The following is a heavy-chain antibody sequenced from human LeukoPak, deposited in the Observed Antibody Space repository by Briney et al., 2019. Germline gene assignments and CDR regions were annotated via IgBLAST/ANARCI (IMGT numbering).Heavy chain of an antibody. CDR3: VKDQGEYSSSWYYFDN. CDR2: ITSNGDST. Sequence: GGSLRLSCSTSGFIFSSYPMHWVRQPPGKGLEYVSGITSNGDSTNYADSVKGRFTISRDNSKNTLSLHMSSLRAEDTAVYYCVKDQGEYSSSWYYFDNWGQGPLVTVSS. V-gene: IGHV3-64D*06. CDR1: GFIFSSYP. D-gene: IGHD6-13*01. J-gene: IGHJ4*02.